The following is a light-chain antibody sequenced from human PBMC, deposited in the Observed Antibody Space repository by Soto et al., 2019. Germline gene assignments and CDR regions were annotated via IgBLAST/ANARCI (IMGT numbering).Light chain of an antibody. CDR1: SSVVGGYNY. J-gene: IGLJ2*01. CDR2: DVS. Sequence: QSALTQPASVSGSPGQSITISCTGTSSVVGGYNYVSWYQQHPGKSPKLMIYDVSNRPSGVSNRFSGSKSGNTASLTISGLEAEDEADYYCSSYTSSSTPPFGGGTKVTVL. V-gene: IGLV2-14*01. CDR3: SSYTSSSTPP.